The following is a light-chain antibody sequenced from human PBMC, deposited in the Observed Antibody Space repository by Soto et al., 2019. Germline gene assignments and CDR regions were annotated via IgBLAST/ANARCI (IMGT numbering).Light chain of an antibody. CDR1: QSVSRN. CDR2: DAS. CDR3: QQYNAWPRT. V-gene: IGKV3-15*01. J-gene: IGKJ1*01. Sequence: EIVLTQSPGTLSLSPGERATLSCRASQSVSRNLAWYQQKPGQAPRLLIFDASTRATGIPARFSGSGSGTEFTLTITSLQSEDFAVYYCQQYNAWPRTFGQGTKVDIK.